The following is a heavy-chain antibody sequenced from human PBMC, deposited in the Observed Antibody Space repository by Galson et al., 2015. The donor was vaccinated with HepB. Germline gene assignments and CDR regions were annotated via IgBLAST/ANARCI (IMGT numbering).Heavy chain of an antibody. CDR1: GGTFSSYT. CDR2: IIPILGIA. J-gene: IGHJ4*02. V-gene: IGHV1-69*04. CDR3: ARDSGGGGYYGSGEGFDY. Sequence: SVKVSCKASGGTFSSYTISWVRQAPGQGLEWMGRIIPILGIANYAQKFQGRVTITADKSTSTAYMELSSLRSEDTAVYYCARDSGGGGYYGSGEGFDYWGQGTLVTVSS. D-gene: IGHD3-10*01.